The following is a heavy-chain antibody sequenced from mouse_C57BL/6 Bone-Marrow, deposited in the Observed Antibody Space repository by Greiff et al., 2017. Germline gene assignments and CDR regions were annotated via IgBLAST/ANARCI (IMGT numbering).Heavy chain of an antibody. CDR1: GYTFTSYW. Sequence: QVQLQQPGAELVMPGASVKLSCKASGYTFTSYWMHWVKQRPGQGLEWIGEIDPTDSYTNYNPTFKGTSTLTVATSSTTASMQLSSLTSVDSAVYYCTRFHYDTNGYYAMDYWGQGTSVTVSS. J-gene: IGHJ4*01. D-gene: IGHD2-4*01. V-gene: IGHV1-69*01. CDR2: IDPTDSYT. CDR3: TRFHYDTNGYYAMDY.